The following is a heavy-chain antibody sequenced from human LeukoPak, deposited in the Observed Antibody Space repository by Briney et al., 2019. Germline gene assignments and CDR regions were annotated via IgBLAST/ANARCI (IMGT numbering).Heavy chain of an antibody. D-gene: IGHD6-19*01. V-gene: IGHV3-48*03. Sequence: QPGRSLRLSCEASGFTFSSYEMNWVRQAPGKGLEWVSYISRSGTKMYYADSVKGRFTISRDNAKNSLYLQMNSLRAEDTAVYYCARDRSGWYKWFDPWGQGTLVTVSS. CDR3: ARDRSGWYKWFDP. CDR1: GFTFSSYE. CDR2: ISRSGTKM. J-gene: IGHJ5*02.